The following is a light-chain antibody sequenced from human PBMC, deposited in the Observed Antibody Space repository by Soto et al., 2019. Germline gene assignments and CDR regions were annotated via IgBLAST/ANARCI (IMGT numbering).Light chain of an antibody. Sequence: DIQMTQSPSSLSASVGDRVTITCRASQGISNYLAWYQQRPGKVPKLLIYAASTLQAGVPSRFSGSGSGTDFTLTSSSLQPEDVATYYCQKYNSAVAFGQGTKVEIK. CDR1: QGISNY. J-gene: IGKJ1*01. V-gene: IGKV1-27*01. CDR2: AAS. CDR3: QKYNSAVA.